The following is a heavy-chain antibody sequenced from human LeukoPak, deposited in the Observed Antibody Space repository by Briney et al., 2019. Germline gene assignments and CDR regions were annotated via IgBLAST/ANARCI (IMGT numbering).Heavy chain of an antibody. CDR2: LSGSGGGT. CDR1: GITLSNYG. CDR3: AKRGVVIRVILVGFHKEAYYFDS. Sequence: PGGSLRLSCGVSGITLSNYGMSWGRQAPGKGLEWVAGLSGSGGGTNYADSVKGRFTISRDNAKNTLYLQMNSLRAEDTAVYFCAKRGVVIRVILVGFHKEAYYFDSWGQGVLVTVSS. D-gene: IGHD3-10*01. V-gene: IGHV3-23*01. J-gene: IGHJ4*02.